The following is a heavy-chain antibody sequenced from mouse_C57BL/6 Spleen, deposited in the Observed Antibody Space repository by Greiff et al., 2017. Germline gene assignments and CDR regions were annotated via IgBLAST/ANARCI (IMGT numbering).Heavy chain of an antibody. CDR3: ARSPGTGAMGY. CDR1: GFNIKDYY. J-gene: IGHJ4*01. V-gene: IGHV14-2*01. D-gene: IGHD4-1*01. Sequence: EVKLQESGAELVKPGASVKLSCTASGFNIKDYYMHWVKQRTEQGLEWIGRIDPEDGETKYAPKFQGKATITADTSSNTAYLQISSLTSEDTAGYCGARSPGTGAMGYWGQGPSVTVSS. CDR2: IDPEDGET.